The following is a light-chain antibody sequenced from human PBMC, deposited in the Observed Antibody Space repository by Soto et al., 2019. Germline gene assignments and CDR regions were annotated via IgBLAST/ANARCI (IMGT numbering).Light chain of an antibody. CDR2: KAS. V-gene: IGKV1-5*03. CDR3: QQYNSYPWT. J-gene: IGKJ1*01. Sequence: DIQMTQSPSTLSASVGDRATITCRASQSISSRLAWYQQKPGKAPKLLIYKASSLESGVPSRVSGSGSGTEFTLTISSLQPDDFATYYCQQYNSYPWTFGQGTKVEIK. CDR1: QSISSR.